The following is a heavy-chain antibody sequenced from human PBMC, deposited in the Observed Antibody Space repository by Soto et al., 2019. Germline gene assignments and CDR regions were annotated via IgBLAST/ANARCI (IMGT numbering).Heavy chain of an antibody. J-gene: IGHJ6*02. Sequence: ASVKVSCKASGFTFTSSAVQWVRQARGQRLEWIGWIVVGSGNTNYAQKCQERVTITRDMSTSTAYMELSSLRSEDTAVYYCAAELRAAAGYYYYYSGMDVWVQGTTVTVSS. CDR3: AAELRAAAGYYYYYSGMDV. D-gene: IGHD6-13*01. CDR1: GFTFTSSA. V-gene: IGHV1-58*01. CDR2: IVVGSGNT.